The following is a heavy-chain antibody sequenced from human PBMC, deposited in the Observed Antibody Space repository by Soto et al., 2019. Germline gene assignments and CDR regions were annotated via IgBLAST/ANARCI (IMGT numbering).Heavy chain of an antibody. CDR1: GFTFDDYA. Sequence: EVQLVESGGGLVQPGRSLRLSCAASGFTFDDYAMHWVRQAPGKGLEWVSGISWNSGNMGYADSVKGRFTISRDNAKNSLYLQMNSLRTEDTALYYCAKEPHCKPTSSSWYNFDYWGQGTLVTVSS. D-gene: IGHD6-13*01. CDR3: AKEPHCKPTSSSWYNFDY. V-gene: IGHV3-9*01. CDR2: ISWNSGNM. J-gene: IGHJ4*02.